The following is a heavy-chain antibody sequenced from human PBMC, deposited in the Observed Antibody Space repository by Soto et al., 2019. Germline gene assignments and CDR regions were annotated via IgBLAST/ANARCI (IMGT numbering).Heavy chain of an antibody. CDR3: ATVVTTGEYYYYYYGMDV. Sequence: GGSLRLSCAASGFTFSSYAMSWVRQAPGKGLEWVSAISGSGGSTYYADSVKGRFTISRDNSKNTLYLQMNSLRAEDTAVYYCATVVTTGEYYYYYYGMDVWGQGTTVTVSS. D-gene: IGHD3-22*01. V-gene: IGHV3-23*01. J-gene: IGHJ6*02. CDR1: GFTFSSYA. CDR2: ISGSGGST.